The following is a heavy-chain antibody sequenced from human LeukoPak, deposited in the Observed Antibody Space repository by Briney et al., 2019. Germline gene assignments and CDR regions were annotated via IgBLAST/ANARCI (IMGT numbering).Heavy chain of an antibody. CDR3: AEDYGGISGTSYYFDY. Sequence: PGGSLRLSCAASGFTFSSYGMHWVRQAPGKGLEWVAFIHSHESDKYYADSVKGRFTISRDNSKNTLYLQMNSLRAEDTAVYYCAEDYGGISGTSYYFDYWGQGTLVTVSS. J-gene: IGHJ4*02. D-gene: IGHD4-23*01. CDR1: GFTFSSYG. CDR2: IHSHESDK. V-gene: IGHV3-30*02.